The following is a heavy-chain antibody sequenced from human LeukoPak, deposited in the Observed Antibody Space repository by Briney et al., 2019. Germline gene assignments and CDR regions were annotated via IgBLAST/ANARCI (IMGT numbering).Heavy chain of an antibody. Sequence: XKAXXGTXSXYAISWVRQAPGQGLEWMGGIIPIFGTANYAQKFQGRVTITTDESTSTAYMELSSLRSEDTAVYYCAKADYGDYTVDPWGQGTLVTVSS. CDR1: XGTXSXYA. CDR3: AKADYGDYTVDP. D-gene: IGHD4-17*01. V-gene: IGHV1-69*05. CDR2: IIPIFGTA. J-gene: IGHJ5*02.